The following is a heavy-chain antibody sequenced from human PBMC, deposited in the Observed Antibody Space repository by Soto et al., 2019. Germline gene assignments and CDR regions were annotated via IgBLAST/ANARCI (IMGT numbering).Heavy chain of an antibody. Sequence: LRLSCSASGFTFNSYAMHWVRQAPGKGLEFLSAISSYGADTYYADSVKGRFAISRDNSKNTLYLQMSSLRAEDTALYYCVKEGYMRSDWYGQFDYWGQGALVTVSS. J-gene: IGHJ4*02. CDR3: VKEGYMRSDWYGQFDY. D-gene: IGHD6-19*01. CDR2: ISSYGADT. V-gene: IGHV3-64D*06. CDR1: GFTFNSYA.